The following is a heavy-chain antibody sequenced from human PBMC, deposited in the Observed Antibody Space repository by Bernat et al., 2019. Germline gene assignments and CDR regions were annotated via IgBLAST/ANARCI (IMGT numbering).Heavy chain of an antibody. CDR1: GFTFSSYA. D-gene: IGHD5-18*01. Sequence: QVQLVESGGGVVQSGRSLRLSCAAPGFTFSSYAMHCARPAPGKGLAWGGGISYDGSNKSYADSVKGRFTISRDNSTNTLYLQMNSLRAEDTAVYYCARDQGQLWPARKSNYYYYGMDVWGQGTTVTVSS. CDR3: ARDQGQLWPARKSNYYYYGMDV. V-gene: IGHV3-30-3*01. J-gene: IGHJ6*02. CDR2: ISYDGSNK.